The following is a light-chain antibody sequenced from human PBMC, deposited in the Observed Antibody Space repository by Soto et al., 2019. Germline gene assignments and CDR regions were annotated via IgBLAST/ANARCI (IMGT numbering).Light chain of an antibody. J-gene: IGKJ3*01. Sequence: DIVMTQSPDSLAVSLGERATINCKSSQSVLYSSNNKDYLAWYQQKPGQPPKLLIYWASTRESGVPDRFSGSGSGTDFTLTISSLKAEDVAVYYCQQYLSTPLTCVPGTKVDVK. CDR2: WAS. V-gene: IGKV4-1*01. CDR3: QQYLSTPLT. CDR1: QSVLYSSNNKDY.